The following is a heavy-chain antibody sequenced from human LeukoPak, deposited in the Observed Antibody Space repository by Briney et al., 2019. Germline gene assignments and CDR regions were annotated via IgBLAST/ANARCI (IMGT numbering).Heavy chain of an antibody. D-gene: IGHD3-16*02. J-gene: IGHJ4*02. V-gene: IGHV3-23*01. Sequence: GGSLRLSCAASGFTFSIYAMNWVRQAPGKGLEWVSSISGSGDSTYHADSVKGRFTISRDNSKNTLYVQMNSLRAEDTAAYYCAKDIWGYPLSPIDYWGQGTLVTVSS. CDR3: AKDIWGYPLSPIDY. CDR2: ISGSGDST. CDR1: GFTFSIYA.